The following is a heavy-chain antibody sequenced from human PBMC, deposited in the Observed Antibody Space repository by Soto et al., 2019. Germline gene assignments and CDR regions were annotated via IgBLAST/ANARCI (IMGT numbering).Heavy chain of an antibody. Sequence: GASLKISCKGTGYSFTRYWIGWVRQMPGKGLEWMGIIYPGDSDTRYSPSFQGQVTISADKSISTAYLQWSSLKASDTAMYYVARQNPAWYCSSTRCYFDYWGQGTLVTVSS. V-gene: IGHV5-51*01. CDR2: IYPGDSDT. CDR3: ARQNPAWYCSSTRCYFDY. J-gene: IGHJ4*02. CDR1: GYSFTRYW. D-gene: IGHD2-2*01.